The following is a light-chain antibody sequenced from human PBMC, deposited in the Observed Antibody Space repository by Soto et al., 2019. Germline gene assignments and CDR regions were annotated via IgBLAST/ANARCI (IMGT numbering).Light chain of an antibody. CDR2: GAS. Sequence: EIVLTQSPGTLSLSPGERATLSCRASQSVYKNFLAWYQQKPGQAPRLLINGASNRATGIPDRVSGSGSGTDFSLTIDRLEPEDFAVYFCQQYGSSPPTCGGGTKVAIK. CDR1: QSVYKNF. V-gene: IGKV3-20*01. CDR3: QQYGSSPPT. J-gene: IGKJ4*01.